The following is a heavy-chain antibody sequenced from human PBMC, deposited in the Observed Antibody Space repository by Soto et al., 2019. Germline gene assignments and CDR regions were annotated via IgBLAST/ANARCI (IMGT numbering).Heavy chain of an antibody. V-gene: IGHV1-46*01. CDR3: ARGGRIVDTGIGYYYYHAMDV. Sequence: ASVKVSCKASGYTFTSYYIHWVRQAPGQGLEWMGIFNPTGDTASYAQKLQGRVTMTRDTSTGTAYMELGSLRSEDTAVYYCARGGRIVDTGIGYYYYHAMDVWGQGTTVTVYS. J-gene: IGHJ6*02. CDR2: FNPTGDTA. D-gene: IGHD5-18*01. CDR1: GYTFTSYY.